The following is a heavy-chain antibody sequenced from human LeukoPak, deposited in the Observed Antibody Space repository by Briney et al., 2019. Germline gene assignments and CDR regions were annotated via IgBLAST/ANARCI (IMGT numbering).Heavy chain of an antibody. J-gene: IGHJ4*02. V-gene: IGHV1-8*01. D-gene: IGHD3-22*01. CDR2: MNPNSGNT. Sequence: EASVKVSCKASGYTFTSYDINWVRQAPGQGLEWMGWMNPNSGNTGYAQKFQGRVTMTRNTSISTAYMELSSLRSEDTAVYYCYYYDSSGYYDLTDYWGQGTLVTVSS. CDR1: GYTFTSYD. CDR3: YYYDSSGYYDLTDY.